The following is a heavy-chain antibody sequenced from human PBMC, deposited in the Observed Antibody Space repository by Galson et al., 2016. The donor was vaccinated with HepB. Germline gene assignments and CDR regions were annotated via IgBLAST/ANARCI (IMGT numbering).Heavy chain of an antibody. J-gene: IGHJ4*02. V-gene: IGHV4-61*08. D-gene: IGHD1-26*01. CDR2: SSHTCHL. CDR1: GVSVNSDAYH. CDR3: GTYLVGHGGTGY. Sequence: SETLSLTCSVSGVSVNSDAYHWSWIRQSPGKGLAWLGPSSHTCHLNDKLRGRVSMSIDTAKDQFSLSLTSLTAAATAVYYCGTYLVGHGGTGYWGQGTLVTVAS.